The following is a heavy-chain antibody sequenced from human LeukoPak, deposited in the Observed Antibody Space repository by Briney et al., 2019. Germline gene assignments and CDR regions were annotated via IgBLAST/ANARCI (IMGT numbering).Heavy chain of an antibody. J-gene: IGHJ3*01. D-gene: IGHD1-26*01. Sequence: GGSLRLSCAASGFSLSTYWMHWVRQVPGKGLVWVSHINTDEMKTTYADSVKGRFTISTDKAKNTVYPQMNSLKAEDTAVYYCARDFIVGVPTLGFDLWGRGTVVTVSS. CDR3: ARDFIVGVPTLGFDL. CDR2: INTDEMKT. V-gene: IGHV3-74*01. CDR1: GFSLSTYW.